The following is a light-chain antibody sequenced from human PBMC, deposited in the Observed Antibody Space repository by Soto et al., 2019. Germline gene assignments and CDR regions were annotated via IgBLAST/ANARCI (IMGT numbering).Light chain of an antibody. CDR2: INSDGSC. CDR1: SGHSSYA. J-gene: IGLJ3*02. Sequence: QLVLTQSPSASASLGASVKLTCTLSSGHSSYAIAWHQQQPEKGPRYLMKINSDGSCLKGDGIPDRFSGSSSGAERYLTISSLQSDDEADYYCQTWGTGTWVFGGGTKLTVL. CDR3: QTWGTGTWV. V-gene: IGLV4-69*02.